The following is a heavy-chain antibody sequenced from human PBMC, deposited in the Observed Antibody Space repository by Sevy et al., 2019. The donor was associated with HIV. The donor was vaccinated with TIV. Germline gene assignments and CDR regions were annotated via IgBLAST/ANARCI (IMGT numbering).Heavy chain of an antibody. CDR1: GGTFSSYA. J-gene: IGHJ6*02. Sequence: ASVKDSCKASGGTFSSYAISWVRQAPGQGLEWMGGIIPIFGTANYAQKFQGRVTITADESTSTAYMELSSLRSEDTAVYYCARALSDIVATNNYYYYGMDVWGQGTTVTVSS. V-gene: IGHV1-69*13. CDR3: ARALSDIVATNNYYYYGMDV. D-gene: IGHD5-12*01. CDR2: IIPIFGTA.